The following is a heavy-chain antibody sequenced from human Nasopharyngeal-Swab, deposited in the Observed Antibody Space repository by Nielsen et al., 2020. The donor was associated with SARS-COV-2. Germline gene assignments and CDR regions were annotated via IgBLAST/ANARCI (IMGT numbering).Heavy chain of an antibody. CDR2: ISYDGSNK. CDR1: GFTFSSYA. D-gene: IGHD3-10*01. CDR3: RGSGSPFDY. Sequence: GESLKISCAASGFTFSSYAMHWVRQAPGKGLEWVAVISYDGSNKYYADSVKGRFTISRDNSKNTLYLQMNSLRAEDTAVYYCRGSGSPFDYWGRGTLVTVSS. V-gene: IGHV3-30-3*01. J-gene: IGHJ4*02.